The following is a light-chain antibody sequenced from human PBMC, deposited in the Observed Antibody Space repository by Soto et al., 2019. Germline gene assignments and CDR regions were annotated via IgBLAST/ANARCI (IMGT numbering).Light chain of an antibody. CDR1: SNDVGIYNY. CDR3: CSYAGTYTYV. V-gene: IGLV2-11*01. CDR2: DVS. J-gene: IGLJ1*01. Sequence: QSALTQPRSVSGSPGQSVTISCTGTSNDVGIYNYVSWYQQHPDKAPQLMIYDVSNRPSGVPDRFSGSKSGNTASLTISGLQAEDEADHYCCSYAGTYTYVFGTGTKVTVL.